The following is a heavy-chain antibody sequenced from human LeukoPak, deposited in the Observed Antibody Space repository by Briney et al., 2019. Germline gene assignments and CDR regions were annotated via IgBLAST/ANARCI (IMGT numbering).Heavy chain of an antibody. Sequence: GGSLRLSCAASGFTFNNYAMHWVRQAPGEGLEWVAVISRDGTQQYYADSVKGRLTISRGNSQSTLYLHMNSLSTEDTALYYCARAVPAPGTPENAFDIWGRGTLVTVSS. CDR3: ARAVPAPGTPENAFDI. CDR2: ISRDGTQQ. CDR1: GFTFNNYA. D-gene: IGHD6-13*01. J-gene: IGHJ3*02. V-gene: IGHV3-30*04.